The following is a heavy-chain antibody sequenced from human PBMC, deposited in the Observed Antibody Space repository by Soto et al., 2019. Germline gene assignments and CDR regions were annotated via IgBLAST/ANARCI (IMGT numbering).Heavy chain of an antibody. V-gene: IGHV5-51*01. CDR1: GYSFTSYW. Sequence: PGESLKISCKGSGYSFTSYWIAWVRQVPGKGLELMGVIYPGDSDTRYSPSFQGQVTISADKSISTAYLQWSSLKASDTAMYYCARLRQQLVLYGMDVWGQGTTVTVSS. CDR3: ARLRQQLVLYGMDV. CDR2: IYPGDSDT. D-gene: IGHD6-13*01. J-gene: IGHJ6*02.